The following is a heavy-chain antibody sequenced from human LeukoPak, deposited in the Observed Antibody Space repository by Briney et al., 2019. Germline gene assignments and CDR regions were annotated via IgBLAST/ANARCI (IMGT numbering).Heavy chain of an antibody. Sequence: KASETLSLTCTVSGYSISSGFHWGRIRPPPGTGLEWIATISHSGSTSYSPSLKSLITISLDTSKNQFSLKLSSVTAADTAVYYCARVNSPETYYYFSYYYYVDVWGKGTTVTVAS. CDR3: ARVNSPETYYYFSYYYYVDV. V-gene: IGHV4-38-2*02. J-gene: IGHJ6*03. D-gene: IGHD3-10*01. CDR2: ISHSGST. CDR1: GYSISSGFH.